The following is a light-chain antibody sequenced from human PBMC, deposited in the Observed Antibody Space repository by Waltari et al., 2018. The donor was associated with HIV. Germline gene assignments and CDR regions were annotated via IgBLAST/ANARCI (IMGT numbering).Light chain of an antibody. CDR1: SNDVGGYNY. Sequence: QSALTQPATVSGSPGQSITISCTGGSNDVGGYNYVSWYQHLPGKAPKLISYEVRNRPSGVSNLFAGSKSGNTASLTISGLQAEDEADYYCTSYASSSSLLFGGGTKLTVL. V-gene: IGLV2-14*01. CDR2: EVR. CDR3: TSYASSSSLL. J-gene: IGLJ2*01.